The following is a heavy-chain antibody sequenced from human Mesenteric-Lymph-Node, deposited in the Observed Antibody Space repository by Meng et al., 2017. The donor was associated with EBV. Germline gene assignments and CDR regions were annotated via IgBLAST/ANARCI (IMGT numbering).Heavy chain of an antibody. CDR1: GGSGSSGSYY. J-gene: IGHJ4*02. D-gene: IGHD3-22*01. V-gene: IGHV4-61*01. CDR3: ARAMTVGVFYFNY. CDR2: IDPYGTA. Sequence: GKLQGAGPGLVKPSEPLSLTCTVSGGSGSSGSYYWSWIRQPPGKGLEWIGEIDPYGTANYNPSLKSRVTMSVHKSKNQFSLTVTSVTAADTGVYFCARAMTVGVFYFNYWGQGSLVTVSS.